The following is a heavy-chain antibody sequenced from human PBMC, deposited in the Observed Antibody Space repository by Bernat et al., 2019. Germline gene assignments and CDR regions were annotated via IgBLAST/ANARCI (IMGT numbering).Heavy chain of an antibody. Sequence: QVQLVESGGGVVQPGRSLRLSCAASGFTFSSYGMHWVRQASGKGLEWVAVIWYDGSNKYYADSVKGRFTISRDNSKNTLYLQMNSLRAEDTAVYYCARDQTYYYYGMDVWGQGTTVTVSS. CDR1: GFTFSSYG. J-gene: IGHJ6*02. CDR3: ARDQTYYYYGMDV. CDR2: IWYDGSNK. V-gene: IGHV3-33*01.